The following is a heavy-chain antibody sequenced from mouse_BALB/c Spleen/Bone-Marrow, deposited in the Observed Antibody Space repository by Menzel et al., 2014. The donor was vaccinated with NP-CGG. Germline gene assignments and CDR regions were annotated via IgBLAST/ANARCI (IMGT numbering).Heavy chain of an antibody. J-gene: IGHJ2*01. CDR2: IYPSDSYT. CDR1: GYTFTSYW. Sequence: VKLVESGAELVRPGASVKLSCKASGYTFTSYWINWEKQRPGQGLEWIGNIYPSDSYTNYNQKFKDKATLTVDKSSSTAYMQLSSPTSEDSAVYYCTRSYGSSYEYYFDYWGQGTTLTVSS. CDR3: TRSYGSSYEYYFDY. V-gene: IGHV1-69*02. D-gene: IGHD1-1*01.